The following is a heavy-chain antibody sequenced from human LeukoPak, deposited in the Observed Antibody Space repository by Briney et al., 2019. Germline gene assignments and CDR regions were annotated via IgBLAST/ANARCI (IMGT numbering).Heavy chain of an antibody. D-gene: IGHD3-22*01. V-gene: IGHV3-74*01. Sequence: PGGSLTLSCAASGFTFSSYWMHWVRQAPGKGLVWVSRINIDGCIHSDGTSPSYADSVKGRFTISRDNAKNTLYLQMNSLRAEDTAVYYCARDPHYFDRSGYRDAFDMWGQGTMVTVSS. CDR2: INIDGCIHSDGTSP. CDR1: GFTFSSYW. CDR3: ARDPHYFDRSGYRDAFDM. J-gene: IGHJ3*02.